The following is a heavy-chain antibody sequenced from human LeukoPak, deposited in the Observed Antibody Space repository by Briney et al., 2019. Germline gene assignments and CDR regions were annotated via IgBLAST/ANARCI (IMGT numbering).Heavy chain of an antibody. V-gene: IGHV3-48*01. Sequence: GSLRLSCAASGFTFSSYSMNWVRQAPGKGLEWVSYISGSSTTIYNADSVKGRFTISGDNAKDSLYLQMNSLRVEDTAVYYCARGSYDIDYWGQGTLVTVSS. D-gene: IGHD1-26*01. CDR1: GFTFSSYS. J-gene: IGHJ4*02. CDR3: ARGSYDIDY. CDR2: ISGSSTTI.